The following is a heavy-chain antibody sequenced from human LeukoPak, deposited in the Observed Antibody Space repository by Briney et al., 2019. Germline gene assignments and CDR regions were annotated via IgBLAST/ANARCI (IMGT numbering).Heavy chain of an antibody. Sequence: PGGSLRLSCAASGFTFSSYWMSWVRQAPGKGLEWVANIKQDGSEKYYVDSAKGRFTISRDNAKNSLYLQMNSLRAEDTAVYYCARELDYLTHHYYYMDVWGKGTTVTVSS. V-gene: IGHV3-7*01. CDR1: GFTFSSYW. CDR3: ARELDYLTHHYYYMDV. CDR2: IKQDGSEK. D-gene: IGHD4-11*01. J-gene: IGHJ6*03.